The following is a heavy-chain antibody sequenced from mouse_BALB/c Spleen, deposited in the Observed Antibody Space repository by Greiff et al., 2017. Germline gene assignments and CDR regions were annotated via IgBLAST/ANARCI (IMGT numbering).Heavy chain of an antibody. CDR1: GFTFSSYA. J-gene: IGHJ4*01. CDR3: AGGGSYDYDGAYAMDY. V-gene: IGHV5-6-5*01. D-gene: IGHD2-4*01. Sequence: EVKLVESGGGLVKPGGSLKLSCAASGFTFSSYAMSWVRQTPEKRLEWVASISSGGSTYYPDSVKGRFTISRDNARNILYLQMSSLRSEDTAMYYWAGGGSYDYDGAYAMDYWGQGTSGTVSS. CDR2: ISSGGST.